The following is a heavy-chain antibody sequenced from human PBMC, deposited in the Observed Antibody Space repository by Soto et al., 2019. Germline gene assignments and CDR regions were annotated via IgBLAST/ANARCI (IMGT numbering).Heavy chain of an antibody. CDR2: INPSGGST. CDR1: GYTFTSDY. J-gene: IGHJ4*02. D-gene: IGHD1-26*01. CDR3: ARHGVPVGATIGGGFDY. V-gene: IGHV1-46*01. Sequence: ASVNVSFKASGYTFTSDYMHWVRQAPGQGLEWMGIINPSGGSTSYAQKFQGRVTMTRDTSTSTVYMELSSLRSEDTAVYYCARHGVPVGATIGGGFDYLGQGTLVTVSS.